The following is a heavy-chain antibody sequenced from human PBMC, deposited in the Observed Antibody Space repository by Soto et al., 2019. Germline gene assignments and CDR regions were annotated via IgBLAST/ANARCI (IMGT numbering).Heavy chain of an antibody. V-gene: IGHV1-69*13. CDR1: GGTFSSYA. Sequence: ASVKVSCKASGGTFSSYAISWVRQAPGQGLEWMGGNIPIFGTANYAQKFQGRVTITADESTSTAYMELSSLRSEDTAVYYCARDSSGWYYWFDPWGQGTLVTVSS. D-gene: IGHD6-19*01. CDR3: ARDSSGWYYWFDP. CDR2: NIPIFGTA. J-gene: IGHJ5*02.